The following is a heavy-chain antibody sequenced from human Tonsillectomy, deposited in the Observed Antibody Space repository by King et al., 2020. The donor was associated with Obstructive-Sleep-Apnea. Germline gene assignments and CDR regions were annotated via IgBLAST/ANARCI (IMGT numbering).Heavy chain of an antibody. J-gene: IGHJ5*02. CDR1: GFTFSDHY. V-gene: IGHV3-11*01. CDR3: ARDRRPAEWLGIGP. CDR2: ICSNADNT. Sequence: VQLVESGGDLVKPGGSLRLSCAASGFTFSDHYMSWIRHVPGKGLEWVSYICSNADNTDYAVSVKGRFTIARDNAKNTLYLQMVSLRAEDTTGYYCARDRRPAEWLGIGPWDQGTPVPVPS. D-gene: IGHD3-10*01.